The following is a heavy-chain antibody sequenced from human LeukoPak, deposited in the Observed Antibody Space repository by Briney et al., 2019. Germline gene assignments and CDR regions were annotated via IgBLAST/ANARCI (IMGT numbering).Heavy chain of an antibody. D-gene: IGHD3-22*01. V-gene: IGHV3-30*04. CDR1: GFTFSSHA. CDR2: ISSDGSYK. J-gene: IGHJ4*02. CDR3: AKRIGYVDY. Sequence: GGSLRLSCAASGFTFSSHALHWVRQAPGKGLEWVAVISSDGSYKYYADSVKGRFTISRDNSKNTLYLQMNSLIPEDTAVYYCAKRIGYVDYWGQGTLVTVSS.